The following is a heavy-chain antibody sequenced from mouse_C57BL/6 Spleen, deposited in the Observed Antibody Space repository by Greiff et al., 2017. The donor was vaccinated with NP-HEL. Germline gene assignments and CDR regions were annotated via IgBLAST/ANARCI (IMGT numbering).Heavy chain of an antibody. CDR2: IYPRSGNT. V-gene: IGHV1-81*01. Sequence: QVQLQQSGAELARPGASVKLSCKASGYTFTSYGISWVKQRTGQGLEWIGEIYPRSGNTYYNEKFKGKATLTADKSSSTAYMELRSLTSEDSAVYFCALWLLNYAMDYWGQGTSVTVSS. D-gene: IGHD2-3*01. CDR3: ALWLLNYAMDY. J-gene: IGHJ4*01. CDR1: GYTFTSYG.